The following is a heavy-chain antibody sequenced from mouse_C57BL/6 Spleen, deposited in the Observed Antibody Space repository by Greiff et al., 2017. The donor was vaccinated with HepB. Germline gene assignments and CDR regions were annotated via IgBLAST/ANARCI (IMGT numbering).Heavy chain of an antibody. D-gene: IGHD1-1*01. J-gene: IGHJ2*01. CDR1: GYTFTSYW. Sequence: QVQLQQPGTELVKPGASVKLSCKASGYTFTSYWMHWVKQRPGQGLEWIGNINPSNGGTNYNEKFKSKATLTVDKSSSTAYMQLSSLTSEDSAVYCCARRAYYGSSSYYFDYWGQGTTLAVSS. CDR3: ARRAYYGSSSYYFDY. CDR2: INPSNGGT. V-gene: IGHV1-53*01.